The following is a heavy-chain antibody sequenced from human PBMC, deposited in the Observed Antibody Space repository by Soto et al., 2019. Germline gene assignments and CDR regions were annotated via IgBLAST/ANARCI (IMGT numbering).Heavy chain of an antibody. Sequence: GESLKISCKGSGYNFAGYWIAWVRQMPGKGLELMGIIYPSDSDTRYRPSFQGQVTISADKSISSAYPQWSSLRASDTAMYYCARGGVSTCTFDYWGQGTPVTVSS. CDR2: IYPSDSDT. CDR1: GYNFAGYW. D-gene: IGHD3-3*01. J-gene: IGHJ4*02. V-gene: IGHV5-51*01. CDR3: ARGGVSTCTFDY.